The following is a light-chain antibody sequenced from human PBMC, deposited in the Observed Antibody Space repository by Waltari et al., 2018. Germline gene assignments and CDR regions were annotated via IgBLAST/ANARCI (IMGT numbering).Light chain of an antibody. CDR1: QSICSW. Sequence: DIQMTQSPSTLSPSVGDRVTINCRASQSICSWLAWYQQKPGKAPKLLIYEATSLESGVTSRFSASGSGTEFTLTISSLQPDDFATYYCQRYNSYPITFGPGTKVDI. J-gene: IGKJ3*01. V-gene: IGKV1-5*03. CDR3: QRYNSYPIT. CDR2: EAT.